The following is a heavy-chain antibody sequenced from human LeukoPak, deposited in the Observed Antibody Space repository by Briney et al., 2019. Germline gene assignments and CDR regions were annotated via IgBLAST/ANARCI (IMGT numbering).Heavy chain of an antibody. J-gene: IGHJ5*02. V-gene: IGHV1-2*02. CDR3: ARLNVDIVATTPQGWFDP. D-gene: IGHD5-12*01. CDR2: INPNSGGT. Sequence: ASVKVSCKASGYTFTGYYMHWVRQAPGKGLEWMGWINPNSGGTNYAQKFQGRVTMTRDTSISTAYMELSRLRSDDTAVYYCARLNVDIVATTPQGWFDPWGQGTLVTVSS. CDR1: GYTFTGYY.